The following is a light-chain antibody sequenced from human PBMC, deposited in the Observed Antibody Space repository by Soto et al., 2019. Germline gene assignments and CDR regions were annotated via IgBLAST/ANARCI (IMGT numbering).Light chain of an antibody. Sequence: QSVLTQPASVSGSPGQSITISCTGTSRDVGGYNYVSWYQHHPGKAPKLMIYDVSNRPSGVSNRFSGSKSGNTASLTISGLQPEDEADYYCSSYTTSNTRQIVLGTGTKLTVL. J-gene: IGLJ1*01. CDR2: DVS. CDR1: SRDVGGYNY. V-gene: IGLV2-14*03. CDR3: SSYTTSNTRQIV.